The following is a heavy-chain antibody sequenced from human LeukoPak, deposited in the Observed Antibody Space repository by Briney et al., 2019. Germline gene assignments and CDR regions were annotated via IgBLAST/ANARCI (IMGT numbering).Heavy chain of an antibody. Sequence: PSETLSLTCVVSGDSISSTTYFWGWIRQPPGKGLEYIGTMHYSGGSDYNPSFKSRVTISVDTSKNHFSLKLTSVTAADTAVYYCASSGTYMIVAGAFDIWGQGTMVTVSS. CDR3: ASSGTYMIVAGAFDI. J-gene: IGHJ3*02. D-gene: IGHD3-22*01. V-gene: IGHV4-39*01. CDR2: MHYSGGS. CDR1: GDSISSTTYF.